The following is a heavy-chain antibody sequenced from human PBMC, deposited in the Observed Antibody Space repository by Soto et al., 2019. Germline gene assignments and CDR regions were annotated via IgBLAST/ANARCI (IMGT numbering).Heavy chain of an antibody. CDR3: AKRRDSSGSEFDH. Sequence: SETLSLTCTVSGGSISSGGYYWSWIRQHPGKGLEWIGYIYYSGSTYYNPSLKSRVTISVDNAKSSLYLQMSSLRAEDTALYYCAKRRDSSGSEFDHWGQGTPVTVSS. D-gene: IGHD3-22*01. V-gene: IGHV4-31*09. CDR2: IYYSGST. J-gene: IGHJ4*02. CDR1: GGSISSGGYY.